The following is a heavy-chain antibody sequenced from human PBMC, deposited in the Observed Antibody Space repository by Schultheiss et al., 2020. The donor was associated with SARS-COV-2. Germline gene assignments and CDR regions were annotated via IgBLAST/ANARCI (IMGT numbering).Heavy chain of an antibody. Sequence: GGSLRLSCAASGFTFSSYEMNWVRQAPGKGLEWVSYISSSGSTIYYADSVKGRFTISRDNAKNSLYLQMNSLRAEDTAVYYCARDWEDDITMVRGVTPFDYWGQGTLVTVAS. J-gene: IGHJ4*02. CDR2: ISSSGSTI. CDR3: ARDWEDDITMVRGVTPFDY. V-gene: IGHV3-48*03. D-gene: IGHD3-10*01. CDR1: GFTFSSYE.